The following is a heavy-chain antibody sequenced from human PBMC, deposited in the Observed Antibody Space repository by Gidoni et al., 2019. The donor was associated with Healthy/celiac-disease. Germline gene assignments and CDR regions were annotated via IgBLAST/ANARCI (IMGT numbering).Heavy chain of an antibody. J-gene: IGHJ4*02. CDR2: ISYDGSNK. D-gene: IGHD3-22*01. V-gene: IGHV3-30*03. Sequence: QVQLVESGGGGVQPGRYRGLYGAASGLTCSSYGMHWVRQAPGKGLEWVAVISYDGSNKYYADSLKGRFTISRDNSKNTLYLQMNSLRAEDTAVYYCAREHYDSSAGGVFDYWGQGTLVTVSS. CDR1: GLTCSSYG. CDR3: AREHYDSSAGGVFDY.